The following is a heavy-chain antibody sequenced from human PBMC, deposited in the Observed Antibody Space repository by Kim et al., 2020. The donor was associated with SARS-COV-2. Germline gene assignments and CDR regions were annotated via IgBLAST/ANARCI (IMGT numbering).Heavy chain of an antibody. D-gene: IGHD1-26*01. CDR3: AKSFSGSYFGYDY. CDR1: GFTFITYG. Sequence: GGSLRLSCAASGFTFITYGMHWVRQSPGKGLEWVAVISYDGSKKYYADSVKGRFTISRDNSKNTLYLQMNSLRIEDTAVYYCAKSFSGSYFGYDYWGQGTLVTGS. CDR2: ISYDGSKK. V-gene: IGHV3-30*18. J-gene: IGHJ4*02.